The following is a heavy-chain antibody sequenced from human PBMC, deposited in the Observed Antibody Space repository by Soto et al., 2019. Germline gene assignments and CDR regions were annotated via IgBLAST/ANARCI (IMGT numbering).Heavy chain of an antibody. CDR2: IYHSGTT. V-gene: IGHV4-59*08. CDR3: ARPSYYYGSGSYTFDI. J-gene: IGHJ3*02. D-gene: IGHD3-10*01. CDR1: GGSLSGYY. Sequence: PSETLSLTCIVSGGSLSGYYWSWIRQPPGKGLEWIGYIYHSGTTKYNPSLRSRVTISVDTSNNQFSLRLNSVTAADTAVYYCARPSYYYGSGSYTFDIWGQGTMVTVS.